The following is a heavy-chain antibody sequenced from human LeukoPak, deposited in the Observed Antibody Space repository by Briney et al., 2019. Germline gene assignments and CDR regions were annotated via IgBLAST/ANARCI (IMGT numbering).Heavy chain of an antibody. D-gene: IGHD3-3*01. V-gene: IGHV3-15*01. Sequence: AGGSLRLSCAASGFTFSNAWMSWVRQAPGKGLEWVGRIKSKTDGGTTDYAAPVKGRFTISRDDSKNTLYLQMNSLKTEDTAVYYCTTVNLEGELRFLEWLSQLDAFDIWGQGTMVTVSS. CDR1: GFTFSNAW. CDR3: TTVNLEGELRFLEWLSQLDAFDI. J-gene: IGHJ3*02. CDR2: IKSKTDGGTT.